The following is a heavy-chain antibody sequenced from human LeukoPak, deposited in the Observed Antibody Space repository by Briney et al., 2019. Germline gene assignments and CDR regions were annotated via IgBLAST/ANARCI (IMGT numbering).Heavy chain of an antibody. D-gene: IGHD5-18*01. J-gene: IGHJ4*02. CDR1: GYSISSGYY. Sequence: SETLSLTCAVSGYSISSGYYWGWIRQPPGKGLEWIGSIYYSGSTYYNPSLKSRVTISVDTSKNQFSLKLSSVAAADTAVYYCARSGDTATYYFDYWGQGTLVTVSS. CDR3: ARSGDTATYYFDY. V-gene: IGHV4-38-2*01. CDR2: IYYSGST.